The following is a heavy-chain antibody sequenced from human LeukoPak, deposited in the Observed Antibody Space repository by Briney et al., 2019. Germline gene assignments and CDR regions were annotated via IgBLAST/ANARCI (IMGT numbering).Heavy chain of an antibody. J-gene: IGHJ4*02. CDR3: ARGHVSRTYYYDSSGSPVGYFDY. Sequence: ASVKVSCKASGYTFTSYGISWVRRAPGQGLEWMGWISAYNGNTNYAQKLQGRVTMTTDTSTSTAYMELRSLRSDDTAVYYCARGHVSRTYYYDSSGSPVGYFDYWGQGTLVTVSS. D-gene: IGHD3-22*01. V-gene: IGHV1-18*01. CDR2: ISAYNGNT. CDR1: GYTFTSYG.